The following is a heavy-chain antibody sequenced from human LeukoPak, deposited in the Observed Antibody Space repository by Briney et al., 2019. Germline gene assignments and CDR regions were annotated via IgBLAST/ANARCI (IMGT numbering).Heavy chain of an antibody. CDR2: INPSSGGT. Sequence: ASVKVSCKASGYTLTAYYLHWVRQAPGQGLEWMGWINPSSGGTNYGQNFQGRVTMTGDTSISTAYMELSSLTSDDTAVYYCARGVNDGFPYYFDYWGQGTLVTVSS. J-gene: IGHJ4*02. D-gene: IGHD3-10*01. CDR3: ARGVNDGFPYYFDY. V-gene: IGHV1-2*02. CDR1: GYTLTAYY.